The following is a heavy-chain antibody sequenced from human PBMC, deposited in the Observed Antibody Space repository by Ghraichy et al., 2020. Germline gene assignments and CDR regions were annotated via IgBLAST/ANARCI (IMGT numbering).Heavy chain of an antibody. CDR2: IYYSGST. J-gene: IGHJ4*02. CDR1: GGSISSGGYY. Sequence: SETLSLTCTVSGGSISSGGYYWSWIRQHPGKGLEWIGYIYYSGSTYYNPSLKSRVTISVDTSKNQFSLKLSSVTAADTAVYYCARERSSSSYWDDGLYWGQGTLVTVSS. D-gene: IGHD6-13*01. CDR3: ARERSSSSYWDDGLY. V-gene: IGHV4-31*03.